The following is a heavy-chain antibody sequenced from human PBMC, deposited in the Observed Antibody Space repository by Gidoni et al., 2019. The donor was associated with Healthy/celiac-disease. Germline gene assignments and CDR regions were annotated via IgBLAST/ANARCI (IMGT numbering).Heavy chain of an antibody. CDR2: IRSKAYGGKT. D-gene: IGHD3-22*01. V-gene: IGHV3-49*05. CDR3: TRAAFYYESSGYYPLDV. Sequence: EVQLVESGGGLVKPGRSLRLSCTASGFTFGDYAMSWFRQAPGKGLEWVGFIRSKAYGGKTEYAASVKGRFTISRDDSKSIAYLQMNSLKTEDTAVYYCTRAAFYYESSGYYPLDVWGQGTLVTVSS. CDR1: GFTFGDYA. J-gene: IGHJ4*02.